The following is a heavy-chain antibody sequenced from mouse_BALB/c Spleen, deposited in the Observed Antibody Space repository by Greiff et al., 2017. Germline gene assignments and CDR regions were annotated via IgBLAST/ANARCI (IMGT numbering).Heavy chain of an antibody. J-gene: IGHJ3*01. CDR3: ARDNYYGSSHRFAY. Sequence: EVQRVESGGGLVKPGGSLKLSCAASGFTFSDYYMYWVRQTPEKRLEWVATISDGGSYTYYPDSVKGRFTISRDNAKNNLYLQMSSLKSEDTAMYYCARDNYYGSSHRFAYWGQGTLVTVSA. V-gene: IGHV5-4*02. D-gene: IGHD1-1*01. CDR1: GFTFSDYY. CDR2: ISDGGSYT.